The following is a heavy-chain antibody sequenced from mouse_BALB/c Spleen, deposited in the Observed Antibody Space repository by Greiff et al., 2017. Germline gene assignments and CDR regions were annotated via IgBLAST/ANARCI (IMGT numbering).Heavy chain of an antibody. CDR2: ISSGGGST. Sequence: EVMLVESGGGLVKPGGSLKLSCAASGFAFSSYDMSWVRQTPEKRLEWVAYISSGGGSTYYPDTVKGRFTIAKDNAKNTLYLQMSSLKSEDTAMYYCARHRRMYGNYGDDYAMDYWGQGTSVTVSS. J-gene: IGHJ4*01. D-gene: IGHD2-10*02. CDR3: ARHRRMYGNYGDDYAMDY. CDR1: GFAFSSYD. V-gene: IGHV5-12-1*01.